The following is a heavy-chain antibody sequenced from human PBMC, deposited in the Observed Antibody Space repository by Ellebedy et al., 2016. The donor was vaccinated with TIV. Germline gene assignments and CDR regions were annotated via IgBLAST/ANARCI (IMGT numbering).Heavy chain of an antibody. J-gene: IGHJ4*02. V-gene: IGHV1-18*01. D-gene: IGHD3-10*01. Sequence: ASVKVSCXAFGDTFTNYGINWVRQAPGQGLEWMGWISADNGNTRYSQKLQGRLTMTTDTSTTTAYMELRNLRSDDTAVYYCARASDASGAYDYWGQGTLVTVSS. CDR1: GDTFTNYG. CDR2: ISADNGNT. CDR3: ARASDASGAYDY.